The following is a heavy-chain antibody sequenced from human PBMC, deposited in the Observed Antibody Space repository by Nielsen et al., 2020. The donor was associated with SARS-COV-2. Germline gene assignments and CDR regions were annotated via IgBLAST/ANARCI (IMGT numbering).Heavy chain of an antibody. Sequence: GESLKISCATSGFTLNNYEMNWVRQAPGKGLDWVAVISYDGSNDFYADSVKGRFTISRDNSKNTLYLQMNSLRAEDTAIYYCARGAGRYWEATYFDYWGQGTLVTVSS. CDR1: GFTLNNYE. J-gene: IGHJ4*02. CDR3: ARGAGRYWEATYFDY. CDR2: ISYDGSND. D-gene: IGHD3-10*01. V-gene: IGHV3-30-3*01.